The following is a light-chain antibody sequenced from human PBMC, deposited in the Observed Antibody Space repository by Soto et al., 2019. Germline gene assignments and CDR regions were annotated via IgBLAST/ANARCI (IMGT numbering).Light chain of an antibody. CDR2: GAS. V-gene: IGKV3-15*01. CDR3: QQYNNWPQGT. Sequence: EIVMTQSPATLSVSPGERATLSCRASQSVSSNLAWYQQKPGQAPRLLLYGASTRATGIPARFSGSGSGTEFTLTISSLQSEDFAVYYCQQYNNWPQGTFGQGTKLEIK. J-gene: IGKJ2*02. CDR1: QSVSSN.